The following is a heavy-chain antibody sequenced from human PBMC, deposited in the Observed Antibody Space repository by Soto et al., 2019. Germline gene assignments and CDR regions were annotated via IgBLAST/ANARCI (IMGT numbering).Heavy chain of an antibody. CDR3: ARLRDYYYYGMDI. CDR2: IYPGDSDT. J-gene: IGHJ6*02. V-gene: IGHV5-51*01. Sequence: GESLKISCKGSGYSSTSYWIGWVRQMPGKGLEWMGIIYPGDSDTRYSPSFQGQVTISADKSVSTAYLQWSSLKASDTAMYYCARLRDYYYYGMDIWGQGTTVTVSS. CDR1: GYSSTSYW.